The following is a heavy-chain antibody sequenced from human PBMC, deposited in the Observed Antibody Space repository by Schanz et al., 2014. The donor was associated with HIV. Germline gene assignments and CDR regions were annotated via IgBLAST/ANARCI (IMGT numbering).Heavy chain of an antibody. D-gene: IGHD3-22*01. V-gene: IGHV3-30*18. CDR2: ISYDGRNK. CDR3: AKDRNQYDSRYIGKGNYYYYYGMDV. CDR1: GFSFDTFG. Sequence: VQLLESGGGLEQPGGSLRLSCAGSGFSFDTFGIHWVRQAPGKGLEWLAVISYDGRNKKFANPVKGRFTISRDNSKNTVYLQAKSLRPEDTAVYYCAKDRNQYDSRYIGKGNYYYYYGMDVWGQGTTVTVSS. J-gene: IGHJ6*02.